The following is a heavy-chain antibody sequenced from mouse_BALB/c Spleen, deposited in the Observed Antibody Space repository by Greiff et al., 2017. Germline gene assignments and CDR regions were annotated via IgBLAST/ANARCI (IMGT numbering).Heavy chain of an antibody. CDR1: GYTFTSYW. CDR2: INPSTGYT. Sequence: VQLQQSGAELAKPGASVKMSCKASGYTFTSYWMHWVKQRPGQGLEWIGYINPSTGYTEYNQKFKDKATLTADKSSSTAYMQLSSLTSEDSAVYYCARYDGLDYWGQGTSVTVSS. J-gene: IGHJ4*01. D-gene: IGHD2-14*01. V-gene: IGHV1-7*01. CDR3: ARYDGLDY.